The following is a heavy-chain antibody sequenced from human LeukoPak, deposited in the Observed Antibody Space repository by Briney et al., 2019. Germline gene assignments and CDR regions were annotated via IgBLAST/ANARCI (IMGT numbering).Heavy chain of an antibody. D-gene: IGHD3-10*01. J-gene: IGHJ3*02. V-gene: IGHV4-59*11. Sequence: SETLSLTSTVSGGSISSHYWGWIRQPPGKGLEWIGYTSYTGSTTYNPSLKSRVTISMDTSKNQFSLKLRSVTAADSAVYYCARSDYSGSGTYTEFDAFDIWGQGPMVTVSS. CDR3: ARSDYSGSGTYTEFDAFDI. CDR2: TSYTGST. CDR1: GGSISSHY.